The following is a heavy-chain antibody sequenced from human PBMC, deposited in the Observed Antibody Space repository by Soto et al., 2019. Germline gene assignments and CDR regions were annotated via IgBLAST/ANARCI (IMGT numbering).Heavy chain of an antibody. CDR2: MNPNSGNT. D-gene: IGHD3-16*01. Sequence: QVQLVQTGGEVKKPGASVKVSYKASGYTFTSYDINWVRQATGQELEWMGWMNPNSGNTGYAQKFQGRVTMTRNTSISTAYTELSSLRSEYTAVYYRAREGVRGMDVWGQGTTVTVSS. CDR3: AREGVRGMDV. V-gene: IGHV1-8*01. CDR1: GYTFTSYD. J-gene: IGHJ6*02.